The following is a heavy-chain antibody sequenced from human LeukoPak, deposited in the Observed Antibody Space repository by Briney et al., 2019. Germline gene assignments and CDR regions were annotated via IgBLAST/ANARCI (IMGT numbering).Heavy chain of an antibody. CDR2: IATDGSI. V-gene: IGHV3-48*03. CDR3: ARDRKIHYYYYYMDV. CDR1: GFIVSSVE. J-gene: IGHJ6*03. Sequence: GGSLRRSCAGTGFIVSSVEMNWVREAPGKGLEWISFIATDGSINYADSVKGRFTISRDNAKNSLYLQMNSLRAEDTAVYYCARDRKIHYYYYYMDVWGKGTTVTVSS.